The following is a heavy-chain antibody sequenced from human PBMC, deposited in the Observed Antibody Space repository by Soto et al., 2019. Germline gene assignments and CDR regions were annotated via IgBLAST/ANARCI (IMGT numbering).Heavy chain of an antibody. D-gene: IGHD3-10*01. J-gene: IGHJ6*02. CDR1: GFTFSSYS. CDR2: ISSSSSYI. V-gene: IGHV3-21*01. CDR3: ARDRDYYGSGLASYYYYYGMDV. Sequence: PGGSLRLSCAASGFTFSSYSMNWVRQAPGKGLEWVSSISSSSSYIYYADSVKGRFTISRDNAKNSLYLQMNSLRAEDTAVYYCARDRDYYGSGLASYYYYYGMDVWGQGTTVTVSS.